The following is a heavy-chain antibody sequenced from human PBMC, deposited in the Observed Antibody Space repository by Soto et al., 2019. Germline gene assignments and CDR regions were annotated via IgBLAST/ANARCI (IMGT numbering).Heavy chain of an antibody. D-gene: IGHD6-13*01. V-gene: IGHV1-3*01. J-gene: IGHJ6*02. Sequence: KFQGRVTITRDTSASTVYMELSSLRSEDTAVYYCARDLRGVAGSSFDYYYGMDVWGQGTTVTVSS. CDR3: ARDLRGVAGSSFDYYYGMDV.